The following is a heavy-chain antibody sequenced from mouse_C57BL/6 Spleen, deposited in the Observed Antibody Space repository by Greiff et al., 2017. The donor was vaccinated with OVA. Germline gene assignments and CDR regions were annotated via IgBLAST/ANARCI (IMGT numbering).Heavy chain of an antibody. Sequence: QVQLKQPGAELVKPGASVKLSCKASGYTFTSYWMHWVKQRPGQGLEWIGMIHPNSGSTNYNEKFKSKATLTVDKSSSTAYMQLSSLTSEDSAVYYCAGIYYYGYAMDYWGQGTSVTVSS. CDR1: GYTFTSYW. V-gene: IGHV1-64*01. CDR3: AGIYYYGYAMDY. J-gene: IGHJ4*01. D-gene: IGHD1-1*01. CDR2: IHPNSGST.